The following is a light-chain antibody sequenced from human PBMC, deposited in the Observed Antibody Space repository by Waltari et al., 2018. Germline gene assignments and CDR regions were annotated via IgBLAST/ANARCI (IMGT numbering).Light chain of an antibody. CDR3: QHHLRLPTT. CDR2: GAY. V-gene: IGKV3-20*01. Sequence: IVLTQSPGTLSLSPGERATLSCRASQGVGTYLAWYQQKPGQAPRLLIYGAYSRAAGIPARFSGSGYGTDFSLTISRLEPEDFAVYFCQHHLRLPTTFGQGTKVEIK. CDR1: QGVGTY. J-gene: IGKJ1*01.